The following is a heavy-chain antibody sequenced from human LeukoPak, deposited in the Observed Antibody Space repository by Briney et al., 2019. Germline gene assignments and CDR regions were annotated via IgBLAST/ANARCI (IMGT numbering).Heavy chain of an antibody. CDR2: IIPIFGTA. J-gene: IGHJ6*04. V-gene: IGHV1-69*06. Sequence: SVKVSCKASGGTFSSYAISWVRQAPGQGLEWMGGIIPIFGTANYAQKFQGRVTITADKSTSTAYMELSSLRSEDTAVYYCAGRYCSSTSCYPYYYGMDVRGKGTTVTVSS. CDR1: GGTFSSYA. D-gene: IGHD2-2*01. CDR3: AGRYCSSTSCYPYYYGMDV.